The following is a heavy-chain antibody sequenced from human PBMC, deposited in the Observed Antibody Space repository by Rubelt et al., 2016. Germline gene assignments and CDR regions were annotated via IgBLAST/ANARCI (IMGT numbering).Heavy chain of an antibody. CDR1: GFTFSSYA. V-gene: IGHV3-23*04. CDR3: ARDATVRGTPGY. Sequence: EVQLVESGGGLVQPGGSLRLSCAASGFTFSSYAMSWVRQAPGKGLEWVSAISGSGGSTYYADSVKGRFTISRDNAKNSLYLQMNSLRDEDTAVYYCARDATVRGTPGYWGQGTLVTVSS. CDR2: ISGSGGST. D-gene: IGHD3-10*01. J-gene: IGHJ4*02.